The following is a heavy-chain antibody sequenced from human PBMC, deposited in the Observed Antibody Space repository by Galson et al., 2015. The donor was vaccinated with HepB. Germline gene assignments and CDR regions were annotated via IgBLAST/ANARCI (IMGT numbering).Heavy chain of an antibody. Sequence: SVKVSCKASGYTFAAYYMHWVRQAPGQGLEWMGWISTYNGNTNYAPKLQGRVSMTTDTSTSTAYMELRSLTSDDTAMYYCARRGRLGELSSFDYWGQGTLVTVSS. D-gene: IGHD3-16*02. CDR2: ISTYNGNT. V-gene: IGHV1-18*04. CDR1: GYTFAAYY. CDR3: ARRGRLGELSSFDY. J-gene: IGHJ4*02.